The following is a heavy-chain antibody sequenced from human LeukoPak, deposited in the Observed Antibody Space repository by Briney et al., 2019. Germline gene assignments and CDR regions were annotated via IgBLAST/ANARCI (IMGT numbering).Heavy chain of an antibody. Sequence: PSETLSLTCTVSGGSISSYYWSWIRQPPGKGLEWIGYIYYSGSTNYNPSLKSRVTISVDTSKNQFSLKLSSVTAADTAVYYCARGYSSSGRGDWFDPWGQGTLVTVSS. V-gene: IGHV4-59*08. CDR3: ARGYSSSGRGDWFDP. CDR2: IYYSGST. CDR1: GGSISSYY. D-gene: IGHD6-13*01. J-gene: IGHJ5*02.